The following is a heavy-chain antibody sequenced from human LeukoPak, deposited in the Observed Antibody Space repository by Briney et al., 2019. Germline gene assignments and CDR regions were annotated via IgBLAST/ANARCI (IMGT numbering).Heavy chain of an antibody. CDR2: MYLSGTT. J-gene: IGHJ4*02. CDR1: GDSINSLDL. Sequence: SETLSLTCTVSGDSINSLDLWSWVRQPPGKGLEWIGEMYLSGTTHSNPSVKSRVTISIDKSKNQFFLNLSSVTAADTAVYYCAGLVGRYSSGLFYYYFDYWGQGTLVTVSS. CDR3: AGLVGRYSSGLFYYYFDY. V-gene: IGHV4-4*02. D-gene: IGHD3-22*01.